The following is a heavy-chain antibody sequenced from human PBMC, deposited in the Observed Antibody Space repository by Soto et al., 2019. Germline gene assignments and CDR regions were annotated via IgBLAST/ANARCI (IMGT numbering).Heavy chain of an antibody. CDR1: GGTFSIYA. CDR2: IIPIFGTA. D-gene: IGHD3-9*01. Sequence: SVKVSCKASGGTFSIYAISCVRQAPGQGLELMGGIIPIFGTANYAQKFQGRVTITADESTSTAYMELSSLRSEDTAVYYCARHWLPRPYYYYYGMDVWGQGTTVTVSS. V-gene: IGHV1-69*13. J-gene: IGHJ6*02. CDR3: ARHWLPRPYYYYYGMDV.